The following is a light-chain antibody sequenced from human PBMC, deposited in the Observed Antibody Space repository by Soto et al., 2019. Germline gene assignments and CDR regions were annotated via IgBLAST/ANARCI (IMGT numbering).Light chain of an antibody. J-gene: IGKJ4*01. CDR1: QSVRNN. CDR2: GAS. CDR3: QQYGSSPLT. V-gene: IGKV3-20*01. Sequence: DIVMTQSPATLSVSPGERATLSCRASQSVRNNLAWYQQKPGQAPRLLIYGASSRATGIPDRFSGSGSGTDFTLTISRLEPEDFAVYYCQQYGSSPLTFGGGTKVDIK.